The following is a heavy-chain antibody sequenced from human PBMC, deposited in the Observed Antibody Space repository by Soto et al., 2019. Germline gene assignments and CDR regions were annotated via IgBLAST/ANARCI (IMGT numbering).Heavy chain of an antibody. J-gene: IGHJ6*02. D-gene: IGHD5-12*01. Sequence: EVHLVESGGGLDQPGGSLSLSCAASGFTFSSYWMHWVRHAPGKGMVWVSRINSDGSSTSYADSVKGRVTISRANAMNTLYLQMNSLSAEDTAVYYCARARYSGYATYDDYYVMAIWGQGTTVTVS. V-gene: IGHV3-74*01. CDR3: ARARYSGYATYDDYYVMAI. CDR2: INSDGSST. CDR1: GFTFSSYW.